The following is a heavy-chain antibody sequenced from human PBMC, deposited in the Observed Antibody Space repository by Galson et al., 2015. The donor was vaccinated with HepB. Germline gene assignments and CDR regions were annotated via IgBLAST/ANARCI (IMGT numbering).Heavy chain of an antibody. D-gene: IGHD5-12*01. CDR3: AKEQGYDGATGNSGMDV. CDR2: ISGSGGST. V-gene: IGHV3-23*01. CDR1: GFTFSSYA. J-gene: IGHJ6*02. Sequence: SLRLSCAASGFTFSSYAMSWVRQAPGKGLEWVSAISGSGGSTYYADSVKGRFTISRDNSKNTLYLQMNSLRAEDTAVYYCAKEQGYDGATGNSGMDVWGQGTMVTVSS.